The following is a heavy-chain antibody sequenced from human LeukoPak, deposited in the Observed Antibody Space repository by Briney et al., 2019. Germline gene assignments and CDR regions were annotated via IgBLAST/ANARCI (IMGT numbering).Heavy chain of an antibody. CDR3: AKDFYCAGVVGAFDI. Sequence: GGSLRLSCAASAFTFSSYAMSWVRQAPGKGLEWVSGISGSGGSTYYADSVKGRFTISRDNSKNTLYLQMNSLKAEDTAVYYCAKDFYCAGVVGAFDIWGAGTMVTVSS. J-gene: IGHJ3*02. CDR2: ISGSGGST. D-gene: IGHD2-15*01. CDR1: AFTFSSYA. V-gene: IGHV3-23*01.